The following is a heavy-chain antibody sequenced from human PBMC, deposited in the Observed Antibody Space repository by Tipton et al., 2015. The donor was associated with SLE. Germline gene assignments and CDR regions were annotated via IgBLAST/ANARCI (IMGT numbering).Heavy chain of an antibody. V-gene: IGHV4-34*01. CDR3: AKADGVVGGQVPYWYFDL. CDR2: INHSGNT. D-gene: IGHD1-26*01. Sequence: TLSLTCAVYGGSFSGNYWSWIRQSPGKGLEWIGEINHSGNTNYNPSLKSRVTISVDTSKNQFSLKLSSVTAADTAVYYCAKADGVVGGQVPYWYFDLWGRGTLVSVSS. J-gene: IGHJ2*01. CDR1: GGSFSGNY.